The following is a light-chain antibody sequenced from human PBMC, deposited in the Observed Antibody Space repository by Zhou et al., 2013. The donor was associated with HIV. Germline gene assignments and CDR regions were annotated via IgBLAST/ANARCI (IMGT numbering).Light chain of an antibody. CDR3: QQYGSSPWT. CDR1: QIITNNQ. V-gene: IGKV3-20*01. J-gene: IGKJ1*01. CDR2: ATS. Sequence: EIVLTQSPGTLSLPPGERATLSCRASQIITNNQLAWYQQRPGQAPRLLIYATSSRATGIPDRFSGSGSGTDFTLTISRLEPEDFAVYYCQQYGSSPWTFGQGTKVEIK.